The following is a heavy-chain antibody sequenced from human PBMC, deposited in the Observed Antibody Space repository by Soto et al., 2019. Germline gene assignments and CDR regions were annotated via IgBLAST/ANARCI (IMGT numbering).Heavy chain of an antibody. Sequence: GGSLRLSCAASGFTFSSYGMHWVRQAPGKGLEWVAVISYDGSNKYYADSVKGRFTISRDNSKNTLYLQMNSLRAEDTAVYYRARDGYCSGGSCYSVPVFDYWGQGTLVTVSS. V-gene: IGHV3-30*03. CDR2: ISYDGSNK. J-gene: IGHJ4*02. D-gene: IGHD2-15*01. CDR3: ARDGYCSGGSCYSVPVFDY. CDR1: GFTFSSYG.